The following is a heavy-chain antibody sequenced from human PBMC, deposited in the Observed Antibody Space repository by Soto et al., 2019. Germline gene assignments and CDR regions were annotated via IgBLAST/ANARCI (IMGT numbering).Heavy chain of an antibody. CDR2: ISYDGSNK. CDR1: GFTFSSYG. D-gene: IGHD3-10*01. CDR3: AKGRGGGYYYCGMDV. J-gene: IGHJ6*02. Sequence: GGSLRLSCAASGFTFSSYGMHWVRQAPGKGLEWVAVISYDGSNKYYADSVKGRFTISRDNSKNTLYLQMNSLRAEDTAVYYCAKGRGGGYYYCGMDVWGQGTTVTVSS. V-gene: IGHV3-30*18.